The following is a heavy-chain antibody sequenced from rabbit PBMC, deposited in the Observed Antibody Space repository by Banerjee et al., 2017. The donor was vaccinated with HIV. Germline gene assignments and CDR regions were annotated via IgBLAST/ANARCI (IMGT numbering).Heavy chain of an antibody. J-gene: IGHJ4*01. CDR3: ARDDDYGDYFNL. D-gene: IGHD2-1*01. Sequence: QQQLEESGGGLVQPEGSLTLTCKASGFDFSSSYYMCWVRQAPGKGLEWIGCIYTGSSGSTYYASWAKGRFTISKTSSTTVTLQMTSLTAADTATYFCARDDDYGDYFNLWGPGTLVTVS. CDR1: GFDFSSSYY. CDR2: IYTGSSGST. V-gene: IGHV1S45*01.